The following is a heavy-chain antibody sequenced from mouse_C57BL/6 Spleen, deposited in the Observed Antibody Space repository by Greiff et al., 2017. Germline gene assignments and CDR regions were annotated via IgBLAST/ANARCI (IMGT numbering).Heavy chain of an antibody. Sequence: VQLQQSGAELVKPGASVKISCKASGYAFSSYWMNWVQQRPGKGLEWIGQIYPGDGDTNYNGKFKGKATLTADKSSSTAYMQLSSLTSEDSAVYFCARKGDSNYYYFDDWGQGTTLTVSS. J-gene: IGHJ2*01. V-gene: IGHV1-80*01. D-gene: IGHD2-5*01. CDR1: GYAFSSYW. CDR2: IYPGDGDT. CDR3: ARKGDSNYYYFDD.